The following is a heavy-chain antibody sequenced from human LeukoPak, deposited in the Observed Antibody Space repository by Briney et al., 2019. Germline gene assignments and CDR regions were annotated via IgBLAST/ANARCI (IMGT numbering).Heavy chain of an antibody. CDR3: ARDRFYSRSGSYQIFDS. Sequence: PSETLSLTCTVSGGSISSYYWSWIRQPPGKGLEWIGRIYTSGSTNYSPSLRSRVTISVDTSKNEFSLKLSSVTAADAAVYYCARDRFYSRSGSYQIFDSWGQGTLVTVSS. D-gene: IGHD3-10*01. CDR1: GGSISSYY. V-gene: IGHV4-4*08. J-gene: IGHJ4*02. CDR2: IYTSGST.